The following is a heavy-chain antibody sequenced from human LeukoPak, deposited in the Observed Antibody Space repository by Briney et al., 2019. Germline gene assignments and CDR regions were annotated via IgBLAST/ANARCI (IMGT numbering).Heavy chain of an antibody. Sequence: GGSLRLSCAASGFTFSSYGMSWVRQAPGKGLEWVSAISGSGGSTYNTDSVKGRFTISRDNSKNTLYLQMNSLRAEDTAVYYCAKNLLVGATPMGYWGQGTLVTVSS. CDR2: ISGSGGST. CDR1: GFTFSSYG. J-gene: IGHJ4*02. V-gene: IGHV3-23*01. CDR3: AKNLLVGATPMGY. D-gene: IGHD1-26*01.